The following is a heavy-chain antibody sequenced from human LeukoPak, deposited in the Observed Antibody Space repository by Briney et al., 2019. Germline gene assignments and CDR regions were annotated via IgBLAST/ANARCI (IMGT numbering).Heavy chain of an antibody. D-gene: IGHD6-19*01. CDR3: ARGGVAMAGTWWTSGNYYYGMDV. Sequence: SETLSLTCTVSGGSISSYYWSWIRQPPGKGLEWIGYIYYSGSTNYNPSLKSRVTISVDTSKNQFSLKLSSVTAADTAVYYCARGGVAMAGTWWTSGNYYYGMDVWGQGTTVTVSS. CDR2: IYYSGST. CDR1: GGSISSYY. V-gene: IGHV4-59*01. J-gene: IGHJ6*02.